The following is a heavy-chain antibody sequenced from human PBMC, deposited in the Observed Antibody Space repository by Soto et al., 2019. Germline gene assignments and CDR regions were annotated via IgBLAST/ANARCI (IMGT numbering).Heavy chain of an antibody. J-gene: IGHJ6*03. D-gene: IGHD3-3*01. CDR2: IYHSGST. CDR1: SGSISSSNW. Sequence: QVQLQESGPGLVKPSGTLSLTCAVSSGSISSSNWWSWVRQPPGKGLEWIGEIYHSGSTNYNPSLKSRVTISVDKSKNQFSLKLSSVTAADTAVYYCARVEYDFWSGRLLGMDVWGKGTTVTVSS. V-gene: IGHV4-4*02. CDR3: ARVEYDFWSGRLLGMDV.